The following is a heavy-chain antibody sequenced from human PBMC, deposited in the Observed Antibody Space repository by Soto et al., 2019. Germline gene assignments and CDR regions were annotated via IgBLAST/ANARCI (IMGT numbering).Heavy chain of an antibody. CDR1: GGTFSSDF. CDR2: TIASFGSA. V-gene: IGHV1-69*06. J-gene: IGHJ6*04. CDR3: ARDQDSDNYVYAGSQEPYGMDV. Sequence: SVKISCKASGGTFSSDFISWVRQAPGQGLEWVGGTIASFGSANFAQKFQGRVTITADRFTSTVYMELSRLTYEDTATYYCARDQDSDNYVYAGSQEPYGMDVWGKGTKVTVSS. D-gene: IGHD3-16*01.